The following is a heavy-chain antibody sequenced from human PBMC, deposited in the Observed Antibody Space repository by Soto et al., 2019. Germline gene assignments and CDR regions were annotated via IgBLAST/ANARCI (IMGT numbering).Heavy chain of an antibody. CDR2: INTANGDT. J-gene: IGHJ4*02. V-gene: IGHV1-3*04. CDR3: TRWSSSACDF. CDR1: GYTFTSYP. D-gene: IGHD6-6*01. Sequence: ASVKVSCKAPGYTFTSYPIHWVRQAPGQRLEWMGWINTANGDTKYSEKFQGGVTVTRDTSASTVYMELSSLRSEDTTMYYCTRWSSSACDFWGQGTLVTVSS.